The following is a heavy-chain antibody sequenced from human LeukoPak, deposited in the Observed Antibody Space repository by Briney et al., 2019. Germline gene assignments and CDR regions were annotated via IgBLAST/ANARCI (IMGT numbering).Heavy chain of an antibody. CDR2: INIDVSST. V-gene: IGHV3-74*01. J-gene: IGHJ4*02. CDR1: GFTFSSYW. CDR3: ARHLNYYLDY. D-gene: IGHD3-10*01. Sequence: GGSLRLSCAASGFTFSSYWMHWVRQAPGKGLVWVSRINIDVSSTDYADSVKGRFTISRDNAKNTLYLQMNSLRAEDTAVYYCARHLNYYLDYWGQGTLVTVSS.